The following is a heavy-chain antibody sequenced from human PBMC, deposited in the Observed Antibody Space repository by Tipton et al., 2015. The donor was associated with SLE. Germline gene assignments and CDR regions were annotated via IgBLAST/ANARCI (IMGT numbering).Heavy chain of an antibody. D-gene: IGHD4-23*01. J-gene: IGHJ3*02. CDR3: ARDTVVAAFDI. Sequence: SLRLSCAASGFTFSSYGMHWVRQAPGKGLEWVAVIWYDGSNKYYADSVKGRFTISRDNSKNTLYLQMNSLRAEDTAVYYCARDTVVAAFDIWGQGTMVTVSS. CDR1: GFTFSSYG. V-gene: IGHV3-33*01. CDR2: IWYDGSNK.